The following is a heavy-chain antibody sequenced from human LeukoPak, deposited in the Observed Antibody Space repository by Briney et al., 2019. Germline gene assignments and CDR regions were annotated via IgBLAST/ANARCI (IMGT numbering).Heavy chain of an antibody. CDR1: GYTFTNSA. CDR3: ARARGVTVLYYYYGMDV. CDR2: INPGNGNT. D-gene: IGHD2-21*02. Sequence: ASVKVSCEASGYTFTNSAIHWVRQAPGQRLEWMGWINPGNGNTKYSPKFQGRVTITRDTSASTAYMELSGLRPEDTAVYYCARARGVTVLYYYYGMDVWGQGTTVTVSS. J-gene: IGHJ6*02. V-gene: IGHV1-3*01.